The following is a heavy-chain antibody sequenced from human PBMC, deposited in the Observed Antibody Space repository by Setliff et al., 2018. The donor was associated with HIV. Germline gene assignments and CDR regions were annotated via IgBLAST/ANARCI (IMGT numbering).Heavy chain of an antibody. CDR2: FHHSGST. CDR1: GYSINTAYY. Sequence: PSETLSLTCSVSGYSINTAYYWGWIRQSPGKGLEWIGGFHHSGSTHYNPSLKSRVTISGQTSNNQFSLQLTSVTAADTAVYYCARQGDGYYYDSSEYYTGNGFDMWGQGTMVTVS. V-gene: IGHV4-38-2*01. CDR3: ARQGDGYYYDSSEYYTGNGFDM. J-gene: IGHJ3*02. D-gene: IGHD3-22*01.